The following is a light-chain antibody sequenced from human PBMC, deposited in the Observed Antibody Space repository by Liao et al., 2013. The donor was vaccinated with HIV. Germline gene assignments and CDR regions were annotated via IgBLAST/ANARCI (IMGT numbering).Light chain of an antibody. V-gene: IGLV3-21*01. CDR3: QVWDSSSDHPEVV. J-gene: IGLJ2*01. CDR1: NIANKN. Sequence: SYELTQPPSVSVAPGKTATMTCGGDNIANKNVHWYQQKPGQAPVVVIYYDSDRPSGIPERFSGSNSGNTATLTISRVEAGDEADYYCQVWDSSSDHPEVVFGGGTKLTVL. CDR2: YDS.